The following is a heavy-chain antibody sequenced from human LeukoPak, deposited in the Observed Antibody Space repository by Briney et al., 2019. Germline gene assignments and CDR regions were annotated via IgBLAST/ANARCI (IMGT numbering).Heavy chain of an antibody. Sequence: PSETLSLTCTVSGGSIGSYYWSWIRQPPGKGLEWIGSIYYSGSTYYNPSLKSRVTISVDTSKNQFSLKLSSVTAADTAVYYCARPYSSGWRGSFDYWGQGTLVTVSS. CDR3: ARPYSSGWRGSFDY. CDR2: IYYSGST. V-gene: IGHV4-39*01. J-gene: IGHJ4*02. CDR1: GGSIGSYY. D-gene: IGHD6-19*01.